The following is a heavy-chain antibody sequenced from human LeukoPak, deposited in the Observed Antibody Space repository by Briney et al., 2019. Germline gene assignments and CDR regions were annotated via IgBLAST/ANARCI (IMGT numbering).Heavy chain of an antibody. CDR2: INPSGGST. J-gene: IGHJ3*02. Sequence: ASVKVSCKPSGYTFTIYYMHWVRQAPGQGLEWMGIINPSGGSTSYAQKFQGRVTMTRDTSTSTVYMELSSLTSEDTAVYYCARGRGVVVPAAPTGDPFDIWGQGTMVTVSS. V-gene: IGHV1-46*01. CDR3: ARGRGVVVPAAPTGDPFDI. D-gene: IGHD2-2*01. CDR1: GYTFTIYY.